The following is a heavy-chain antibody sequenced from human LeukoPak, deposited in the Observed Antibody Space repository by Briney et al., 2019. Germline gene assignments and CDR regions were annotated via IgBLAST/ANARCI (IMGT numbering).Heavy chain of an antibody. D-gene: IGHD3-22*01. CDR1: GFSLSTSGVG. J-gene: IGHJ4*02. V-gene: IGHV2-5*01. Sequence: SGPTLVNPTQTLTLTCIFSGFSLSTSGVGVRWIRQPPGKALEWLALIYWNGDKRYSPSLKSGLTITKDTSKNQVVLTMTNMDPVDTGTYYCALTYYYDSGGYYQGVFFDYWGQGTLVTVSS. CDR2: IYWNGDK. CDR3: ALTYYYDSGGYYQGVFFDY.